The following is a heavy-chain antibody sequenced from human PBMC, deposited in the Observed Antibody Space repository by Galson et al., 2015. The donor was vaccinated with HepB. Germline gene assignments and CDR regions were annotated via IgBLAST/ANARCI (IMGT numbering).Heavy chain of an antibody. CDR3: ARRPRESSGYYYFDY. J-gene: IGHJ4*02. V-gene: IGHV1-69*13. D-gene: IGHD3-22*01. CDR2: IIPIFGTA. Sequence: SVKVSCKASGGTFSSYAISWVRQAPGQGLEWMGGIIPIFGTANYAQKFQGRVTITADESTSTAYMELSSLRSEDTAVYYCARRPRESSGYYYFDYWGQGTLVTVSS. CDR1: GGTFSSYA.